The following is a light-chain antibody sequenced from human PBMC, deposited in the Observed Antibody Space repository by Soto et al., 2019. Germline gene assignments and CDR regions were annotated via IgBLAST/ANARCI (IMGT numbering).Light chain of an antibody. CDR3: QQYNSYSEA. CDR1: QTISSW. J-gene: IGKJ1*01. V-gene: IGKV1-5*03. Sequence: DIQMTQSPSTLSGSVGDRVTITCRACQTISSWLAWYQQKPGKAPKLLIYKASTLTSGVPSRFSGSGSGTEFTLTIISLQPDDFANYYCQQYNSYSEAFGQGTKVDLK. CDR2: KAS.